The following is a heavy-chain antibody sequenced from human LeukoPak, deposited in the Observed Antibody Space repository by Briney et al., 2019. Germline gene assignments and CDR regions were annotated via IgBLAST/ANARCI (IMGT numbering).Heavy chain of an antibody. Sequence: GGSLRLSCAASGFTFSSYSMNWVRQAPGKGLEWVSSISSSSSYIYYADSVKGRFTISRDNAKNSPYLQMNSLRAEDTAVYYCARCDSSSWTNPDYWGQGTLVTVSS. CDR2: ISSSSSYI. CDR1: GFTFSSYS. V-gene: IGHV3-21*01. J-gene: IGHJ4*02. CDR3: ARCDSSSWTNPDY. D-gene: IGHD6-13*01.